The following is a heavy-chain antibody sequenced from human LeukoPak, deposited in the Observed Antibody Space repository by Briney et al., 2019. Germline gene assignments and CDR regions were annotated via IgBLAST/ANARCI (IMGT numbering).Heavy chain of an antibody. V-gene: IGHV4-34*01. CDR1: GGSFSGYS. Sequence: PSETLSLTCGVFGGSFSGYSWNWIRQAPGKGLEWIGDISYTGDTNYSPSLKSRVAISMDTSKNQFSLKLSSVTAADTAVYYCASDFEESWGQGTLVTVSS. CDR3: ASDFEES. CDR2: ISYTGDT. D-gene: IGHD2/OR15-2a*01. J-gene: IGHJ5*02.